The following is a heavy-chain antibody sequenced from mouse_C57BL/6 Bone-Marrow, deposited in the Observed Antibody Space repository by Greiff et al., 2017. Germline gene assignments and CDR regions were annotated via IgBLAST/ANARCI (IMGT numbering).Heavy chain of an antibody. D-gene: IGHD1-1*01. CDR2: ISYDGSN. Sequence: EVQLVESGPGLVKPSQSLSLTCSVTGYSITSGYYWNWIRQFPGNKLEWMGYISYDGSNNYNPSLKNRISITRDTSKNQFFLKLNSVTTEDTATYYCARESTTVVAFDYWGQGTTLTVSS. J-gene: IGHJ2*01. V-gene: IGHV3-6*01. CDR1: GYSITSGYY. CDR3: ARESTTVVAFDY.